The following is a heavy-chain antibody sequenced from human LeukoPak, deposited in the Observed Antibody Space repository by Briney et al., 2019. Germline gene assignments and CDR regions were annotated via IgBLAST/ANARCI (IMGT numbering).Heavy chain of an antibody. V-gene: IGHV3-73*01. Sequence: PGGSLRLSCAASGFTFSDSAMHWVRQASGKGLEWVGRIRSNSYNYATTYAASVKGRFTISRDDSRDTAYLHMNSLKTEDTAVYYCTRTSSGWVDYYFDYWGQGKLVTVSS. J-gene: IGHJ4*02. D-gene: IGHD6-19*01. CDR1: GFTFSDSA. CDR2: IRSNSYNYAT. CDR3: TRTSSGWVDYYFDY.